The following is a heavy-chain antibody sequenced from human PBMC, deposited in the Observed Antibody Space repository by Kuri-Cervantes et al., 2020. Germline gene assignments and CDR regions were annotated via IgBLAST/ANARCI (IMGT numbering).Heavy chain of an antibody. D-gene: IGHD2-15*01. Sequence: ESLKISCTVSGGSISSSSYYWGWIRRPPGKELEWIGSIYYSGSTYYNPSLKSRVTISVDTSKNQFSLKLSSVTAADTAVYYCARGHCSGGSCYDYWGQGTLVTVSS. CDR1: GGSISSSSYY. CDR3: ARGHCSGGSCYDY. J-gene: IGHJ4*02. V-gene: IGHV4-39*07. CDR2: IYYSGST.